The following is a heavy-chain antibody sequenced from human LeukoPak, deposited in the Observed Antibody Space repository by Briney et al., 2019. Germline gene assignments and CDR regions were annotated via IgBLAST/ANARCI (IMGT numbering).Heavy chain of an antibody. CDR3: ARGDYYDSSGYYYFDY. Sequence: SETLSLTCTVSGGSISSYYWSWIRQPPGKGLEWIGYIYYSGSTNYNPSLKSRVTISVDTSKNQFSLKLSSVTAADTAVYYCARGDYYDSSGYYYFDYWGQGTLVTVSS. J-gene: IGHJ4*02. D-gene: IGHD3-22*01. CDR1: GGSISSYY. V-gene: IGHV4-59*01. CDR2: IYYSGST.